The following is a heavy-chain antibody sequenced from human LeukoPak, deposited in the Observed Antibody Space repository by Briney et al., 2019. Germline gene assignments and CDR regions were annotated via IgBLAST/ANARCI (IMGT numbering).Heavy chain of an antibody. Sequence: ASVKVSCKASGYTFIDYHIHWVRQAPGQGLEWMGWINPKSGGTKYAQKFQGRVTMTRDTSISTAYMDLSRLRSDDTAVYYCAKDAGTYNYMDVWGKGTTVTVSS. CDR3: AKDAGTYNYMDV. CDR2: INPKSGGT. CDR1: GYTFIDYH. V-gene: IGHV1-2*02. J-gene: IGHJ6*03.